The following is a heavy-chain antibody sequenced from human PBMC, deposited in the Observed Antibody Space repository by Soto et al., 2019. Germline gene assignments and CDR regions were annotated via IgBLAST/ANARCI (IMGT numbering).Heavy chain of an antibody. D-gene: IGHD6-13*01. CDR1: GFTFDDYA. J-gene: IGHJ5*02. V-gene: IGHV3-9*01. CDR2: ISWNSGSI. CDR3: AKDPYSSSWYPPRVFDP. Sequence: GGSLRLSCAASGFTFDDYAMHWVRQAPGKGLEWVSGISWNSGSIGYADSVKGRFTISRDNAKNSLYLQMNSLRAEDTALYYCAKDPYSSSWYPPRVFDPWGQGTLVTVSS.